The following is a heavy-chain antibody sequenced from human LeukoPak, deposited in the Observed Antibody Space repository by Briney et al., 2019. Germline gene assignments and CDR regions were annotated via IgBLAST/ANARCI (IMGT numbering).Heavy chain of an antibody. CDR3: VKGGYSYGYVDY. J-gene: IGHJ4*02. V-gene: IGHV3-9*01. CDR2: ISWNSGSI. D-gene: IGHD5-18*01. CDR1: GFTFDDYA. Sequence: GGSLRLSCAASGFTFDDYAMHWVRQAPGKGLEWVSGISWNSGSIGYADSVKGRFTISRDNAKNSLYLQMNSLRAEDTALYYCVKGGYSYGYVDYWGQGTLVTVSS.